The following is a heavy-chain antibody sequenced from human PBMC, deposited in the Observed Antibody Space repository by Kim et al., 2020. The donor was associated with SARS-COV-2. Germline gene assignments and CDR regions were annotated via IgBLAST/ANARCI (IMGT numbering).Heavy chain of an antibody. D-gene: IGHD3-10*01. CDR2: IYYSGST. J-gene: IGHJ3*02. CDR3: TRSGFYFIKSAFAI. V-gene: IGHV4-30-2*01. Sequence: SETLSLTCAVSGCSISSGGYSWSWIRQPPGKGLEWIGYIYYSGSTYYNPSLKSRVTISVDRSKNQFSLMLSSVTAADTAVYYCTRSGFYFIKSAFAIWG. CDR1: GCSISSGGYS.